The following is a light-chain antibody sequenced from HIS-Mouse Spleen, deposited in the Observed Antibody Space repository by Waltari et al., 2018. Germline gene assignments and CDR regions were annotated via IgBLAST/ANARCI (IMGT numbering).Light chain of an antibody. Sequence: DIVMTQSPDSLAVSLGERATINCKSSQGVLYSSNNENYLAWYQQKPGQPPKLLIYWASTRESGVPDRFSGSGSGTDFTLTISSLQAEDVAVYYCQQYYSTPYTFGQGTKLEIK. CDR3: QQYYSTPYT. V-gene: IGKV4-1*01. CDR1: QGVLYSSNNENY. J-gene: IGKJ2*01. CDR2: WAS.